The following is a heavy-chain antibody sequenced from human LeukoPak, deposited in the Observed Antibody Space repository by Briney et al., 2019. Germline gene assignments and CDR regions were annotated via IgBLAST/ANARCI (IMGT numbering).Heavy chain of an antibody. V-gene: IGHV3-23*01. CDR1: GFTFRSYA. CDR2: ISGSDGTT. CDR3: AKVRSDWFNDAFDI. Sequence: PGGSLRLSCAASGFTFRSYAMSWVRQARGEGLESVSVISGSDGTTSYAASVKGRFTISRDNSKNTLYLQMNSLRAEDTAVYYCAKVRSDWFNDAFDIWGQGTMVTVSS. D-gene: IGHD3-9*01. J-gene: IGHJ3*02.